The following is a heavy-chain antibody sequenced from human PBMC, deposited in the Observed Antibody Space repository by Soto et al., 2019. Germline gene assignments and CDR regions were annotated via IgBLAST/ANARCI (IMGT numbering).Heavy chain of an antibody. V-gene: IGHV4-61*01. CDR3: ARGVFRFLQWFDP. CDR1: GASVNSENYY. D-gene: IGHD3-3*01. J-gene: IGHJ5*02. Sequence: SETLSLTCTVSGASVNSENYYWSWIRQPPGKGLEWIGYVYYSGSTNYNPSLKSRATISLDTYRNQFSLKMTSMASADTAFYYCARGVFRFLQWFDPWGQGTLVTVSS. CDR2: VYYSGST.